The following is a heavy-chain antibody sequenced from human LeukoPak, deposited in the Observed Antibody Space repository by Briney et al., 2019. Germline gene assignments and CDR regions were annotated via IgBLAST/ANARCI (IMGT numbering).Heavy chain of an antibody. CDR1: GFTFDDYV. CDR3: AKDLGLRKTETHFDH. J-gene: IGHJ4*02. D-gene: IGHD4-17*01. CDR2: ISWNSDSV. V-gene: IGHV3-9*01. Sequence: GGSLRLSCAGSGFTFDDYVMHWVRQAPGKGLEWISAISWNSDSVGYADSVKGRVTISRDNAKKSLYLQMNSLRVEDTALYFCAKDLGLRKTETHFDHWGQGTLVTVSS.